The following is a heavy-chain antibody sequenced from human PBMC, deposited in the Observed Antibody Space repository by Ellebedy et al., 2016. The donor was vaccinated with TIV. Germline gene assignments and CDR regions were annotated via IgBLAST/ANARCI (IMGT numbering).Heavy chain of an antibody. CDR3: ARFGSGVDY. Sequence: GESLKISCAASGFTFSSYSMNWVRQAPGKGLEWVSYISSSSSYIYYADSVKGRFTISRDNAKNSLYLQMNSLRAEDTAVYYCARFGSGVDYWGQGTLFTVSS. J-gene: IGHJ4*02. CDR2: ISSSSSYI. D-gene: IGHD3-10*01. CDR1: GFTFSSYS. V-gene: IGHV3-21*01.